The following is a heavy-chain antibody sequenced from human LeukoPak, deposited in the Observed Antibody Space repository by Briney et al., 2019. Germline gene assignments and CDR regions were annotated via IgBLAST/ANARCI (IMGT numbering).Heavy chain of an antibody. V-gene: IGHV1-8*01. CDR3: AVLGYCSSTSCYEGYYYYYGMDV. CDR2: MNPNSGNT. J-gene: IGHJ6*02. D-gene: IGHD2-2*01. Sequence: ASVKVSCKASGYAFTSYDINWVRQATGQGLEWMGWMNPNSGNTGYAQKFQGRVTMTRNTSISTAYMELSSLRSEDTAVYYCAVLGYCSSTSCYEGYYYYYGMDVWGQGTTVTVSS. CDR1: GYAFTSYD.